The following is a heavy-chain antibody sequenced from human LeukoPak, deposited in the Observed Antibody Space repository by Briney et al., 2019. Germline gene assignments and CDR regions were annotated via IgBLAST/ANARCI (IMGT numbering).Heavy chain of an antibody. CDR1: AYTFSTYL. CDR3: ARGPDCSSTSCSSDWLFWFDP. J-gene: IGHJ5*02. D-gene: IGHD2-2*01. Sequence: ASVKVSCKASAYTFSTYLLHWVRQAPGQGLEWMGMIDPSGGSTANAQNFQGRVTMTRDTSTSTVYMELSSLRSEDTAVYYCARGPDCSSTSCSSDWLFWFDPWGQGTLVTVSS. V-gene: IGHV1-46*01. CDR2: IDPSGGST.